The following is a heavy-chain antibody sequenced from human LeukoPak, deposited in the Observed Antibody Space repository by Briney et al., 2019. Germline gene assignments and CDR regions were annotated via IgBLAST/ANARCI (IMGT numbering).Heavy chain of an antibody. CDR2: ITHSGST. CDR1: GGSFSGYY. V-gene: IGHV4-34*01. D-gene: IGHD1-26*01. CDR3: ARDGLVGPFSY. J-gene: IGHJ4*02. Sequence: SETLSLTCAVYGGSFSGYYWSWIRQPPEKGLEWIGEITHSGSTYYNPSLKSRVTISIDTSKTQFSLKLRSVTAADTAVYYCARDGLVGPFSYWGQGTLVTVSS.